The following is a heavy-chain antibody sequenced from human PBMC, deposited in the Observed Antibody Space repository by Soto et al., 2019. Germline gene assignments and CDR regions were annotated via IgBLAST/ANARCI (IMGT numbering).Heavy chain of an antibody. V-gene: IGHV3-49*03. CDR1: GFTFGDYF. CDR2: VRSKAYSGTT. D-gene: IGHD6-19*01. Sequence: GGSLRLSCTASGFTFGDYFLTWFRQAPGKGLEWVGIVRSKAYSGTTEYAASVKGRFTISRDDSKSIAYLQMNSLKTEDTAVYSCGRALGWAPLNYFDYWGQGTVVTVSS. CDR3: GRALGWAPLNYFDY. J-gene: IGHJ4*02.